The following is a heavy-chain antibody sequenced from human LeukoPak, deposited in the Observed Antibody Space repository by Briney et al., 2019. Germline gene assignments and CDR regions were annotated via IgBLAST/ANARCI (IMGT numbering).Heavy chain of an antibody. CDR2: IIPIFGTA. J-gene: IGHJ4*02. CDR3: AGYRGVRYFDWLPPDY. D-gene: IGHD3-9*01. Sequence: GASVKVSCKASGYTFTSYYMHWVRQAPGQGLEWMGGIIPIFGTANYAQKFQGRVTITADKSTSTAYMELSSLRSEDTAVYYCAGYRGVRYFDWLPPDYWGQGTLVTVSS. V-gene: IGHV1-69*06. CDR1: GYTFTSYY.